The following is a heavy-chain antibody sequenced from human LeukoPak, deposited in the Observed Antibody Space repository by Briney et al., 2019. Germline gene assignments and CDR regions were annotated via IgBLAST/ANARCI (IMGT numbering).Heavy chain of an antibody. CDR2: ISSSSSYI. D-gene: IGHD3-3*01. CDR1: GFTFSSYS. Sequence: SGGSLRLSRAASGFTFSSYSMNWVRQAPGKGLEWVSSISSSSSYIYYADSVKGRFTISRDNAKNSLYLQMNSLRAEDTAVYYCARSPYLDFWSGYYLNYYYGMDVWGQGTTVTVSS. CDR3: ARSPYLDFWSGYYLNYYYGMDV. V-gene: IGHV3-21*01. J-gene: IGHJ6*02.